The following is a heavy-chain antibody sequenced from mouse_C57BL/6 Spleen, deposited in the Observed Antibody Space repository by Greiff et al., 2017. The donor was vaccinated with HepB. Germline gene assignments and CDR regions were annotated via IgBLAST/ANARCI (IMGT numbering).Heavy chain of an antibody. CDR2: INPSNGGT. V-gene: IGHV1-53*01. CDR3: ARTLKGYDGYFDV. Sequence: VQLQQPGTELVKPGASVKLSCKASGYTFTSYWMHWVKQRPGQGLEWIGNINPSNGGTNYNEKFKSKATLTVDKSSSTAYMQLSSLTSEDSAVYYCARTLKGYDGYFDVWGTGTTVTVSS. D-gene: IGHD2-2*01. J-gene: IGHJ1*03. CDR1: GYTFTSYW.